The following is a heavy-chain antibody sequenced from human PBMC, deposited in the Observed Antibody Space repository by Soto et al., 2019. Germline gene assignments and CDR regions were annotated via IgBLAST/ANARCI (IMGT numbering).Heavy chain of an antibody. CDR1: GGSISSYY. J-gene: IGHJ2*01. Sequence: QVQLQESGPGLVKPSETLSLTCTVSGGSISSYYWSWIRQPPGKGLEWIGYIYYNGSTNYNPSLRSVVTISVDTSRTQCCRKLSSLTAAATSVYYCARTGITVAGTGRTFWYFELWGRGTLVTVSS. CDR2: IYYNGST. D-gene: IGHD6-19*01. CDR3: ARTGITVAGTGRTFWYFEL. V-gene: IGHV4-59*08.